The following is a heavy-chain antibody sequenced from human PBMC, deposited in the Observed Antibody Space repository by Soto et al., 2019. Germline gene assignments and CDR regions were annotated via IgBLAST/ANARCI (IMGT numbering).Heavy chain of an antibody. J-gene: IGHJ6*02. V-gene: IGHV1-69*13. CDR1: GGTFSSYA. D-gene: IGHD5-12*01. CDR2: IIPIFGTA. CDR3: ARYGGYSGYDYLTRYYYYYGMDV. Sequence: SVKVSCKASGGTFSSYAISWVRQAPGQGLEWMGGIIPIFGTANYAQKFQGRVTITADESTSTAYMELSSLRSEDTAVYYCARYGGYSGYDYLTRYYYYYGMDVWGQGTTVTVSS.